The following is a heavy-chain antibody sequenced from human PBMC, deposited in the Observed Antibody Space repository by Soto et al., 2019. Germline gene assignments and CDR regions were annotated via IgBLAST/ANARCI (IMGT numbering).Heavy chain of an antibody. J-gene: IGHJ4*02. CDR1: GFTFSSYG. CDR3: AKDPTTYSYGA. CDR2: ISYDGSNK. V-gene: IGHV3-30*18. Sequence: QVQLVESGGGVVQPGRSLRLSCAASGFTFSSYGMHWVRQAPGKGLEWVAVISYDGSNKYYADSVKGRFTISRDNSKNTLYLQMNSLRAEGTAVYYCAKDPTTYSYGAWGQGTLVTVSS. D-gene: IGHD5-18*01.